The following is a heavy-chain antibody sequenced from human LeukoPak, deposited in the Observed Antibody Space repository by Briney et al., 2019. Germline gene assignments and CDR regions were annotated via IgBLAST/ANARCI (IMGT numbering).Heavy chain of an antibody. D-gene: IGHD4-17*01. CDR3: ARHALYGDFRHFDY. CDR2: FYYSGST. V-gene: IGHV4-59*08. J-gene: IGHJ4*02. Sequence: SETLSLTCTVSGASISSSYWSWIRQPPGKGLEWIGYFYYSGSTNYNPSLKSRVTMSVGTSKNQFSLKLSSVTVADTAVYYCARHALYGDFRHFDYWGLGSLVTVSS. CDR1: GASISSSY.